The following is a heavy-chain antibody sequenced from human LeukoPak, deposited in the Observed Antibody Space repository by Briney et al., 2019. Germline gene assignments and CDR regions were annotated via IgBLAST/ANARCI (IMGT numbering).Heavy chain of an antibody. D-gene: IGHD3-22*01. CDR2: ISTSSNTI. CDR1: GFIFSDYS. Sequence: GGSQRLSCATTGFIFSDYSMSWVRQAPGKGLEWLSFISTSSNTIYYADSVKGRFTVSRDNAKNSLYLQMNSLTGEDTAAYYCARGAAHSYGYFSDYWGQGILVIVSS. CDR3: ARGAAHSYGYFSDY. V-gene: IGHV3-48*01. J-gene: IGHJ4*02.